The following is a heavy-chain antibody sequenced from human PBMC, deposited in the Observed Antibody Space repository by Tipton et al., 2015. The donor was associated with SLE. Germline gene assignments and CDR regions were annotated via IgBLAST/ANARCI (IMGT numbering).Heavy chain of an antibody. Sequence: TLSLTCTVSGGSISSYYWSWIRQPPGKGLEWIGYIYYSGSTNYNPSLKSRVTISVDTSKNQFSLKLSSVTAADTAVYYCARRAEENTAMVFFDYWGQGTLVTVSS. D-gene: IGHD5-18*01. J-gene: IGHJ4*02. CDR1: GGSISSYY. CDR3: ARRAEENTAMVFFDY. CDR2: IYYSGST. V-gene: IGHV4-59*01.